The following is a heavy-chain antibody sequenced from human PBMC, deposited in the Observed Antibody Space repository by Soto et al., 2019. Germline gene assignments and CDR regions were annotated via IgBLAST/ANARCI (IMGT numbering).Heavy chain of an antibody. V-gene: IGHV4-59*01. D-gene: IGHD5-12*01. J-gene: IGHJ4*02. Sequence: SETLSLTCTVSGGSISTYYWSWIRQPPGKGLEWIGYIYYNGRTNYNPSLNSRVTISADTSRSQLSLRLTSVTAADTAVYYCAGGSGYYIFDFWGQGTLVTVSS. CDR1: GGSISTYY. CDR3: AGGSGYYIFDF. CDR2: IYYNGRT.